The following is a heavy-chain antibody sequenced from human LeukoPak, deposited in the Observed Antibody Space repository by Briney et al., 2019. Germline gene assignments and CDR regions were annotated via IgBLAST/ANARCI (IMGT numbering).Heavy chain of an antibody. Sequence: GGSLRLSCAASGFTFKIYSMNWVRQAPGKGLEWVSFISTSSSHMYYADSVKGRFTISRDNAKNSLYLRMNTLRAEDTALYYCARDDASAHFFDYWGQGTLVTVSS. D-gene: IGHD3-10*01. CDR1: GFTFKIYS. CDR2: ISTSSSHM. V-gene: IGHV3-21*01. J-gene: IGHJ4*02. CDR3: ARDDASAHFFDY.